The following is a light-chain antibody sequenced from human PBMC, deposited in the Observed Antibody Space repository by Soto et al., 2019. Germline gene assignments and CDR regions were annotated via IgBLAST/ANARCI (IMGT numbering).Light chain of an antibody. CDR2: EAS. CDR1: STDFVSYNR. Sequence: QSALTQPPSVSGSPGQSVTISCTGTSTDFVSYNRVSWYQQPPGTAPKLIIYEASNRPSGVPDRFSGSKSGNTASLTIPGLQAADEVDYYCSLYTSENTYVFGTGTKV. CDR3: SLYTSENTYV. J-gene: IGLJ1*01. V-gene: IGLV2-18*01.